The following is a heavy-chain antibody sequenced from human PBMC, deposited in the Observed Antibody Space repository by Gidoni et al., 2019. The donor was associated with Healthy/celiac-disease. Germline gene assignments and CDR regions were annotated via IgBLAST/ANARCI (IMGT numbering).Heavy chain of an antibody. Sequence: QVQMVESGGGVVQPGRSRRLSCAASGFTVSSYGMHWVRQAPGKGLEWVAVISYDGSNKYYADSVKGRFTISRDNSKNTLYLQMNSLRAEDTAVYYCAKGPDYDSSGYLEFDYWGQGTLVTVSS. V-gene: IGHV3-30*18. J-gene: IGHJ4*02. CDR2: ISYDGSNK. D-gene: IGHD3-22*01. CDR3: AKGPDYDSSGYLEFDY. CDR1: GFTVSSYG.